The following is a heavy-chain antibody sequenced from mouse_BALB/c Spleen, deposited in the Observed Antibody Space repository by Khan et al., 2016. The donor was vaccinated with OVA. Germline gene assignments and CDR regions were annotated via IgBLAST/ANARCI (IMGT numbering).Heavy chain of an antibody. CDR3: ARGNWQSYYFDY. CDR1: GYIFTIYV. J-gene: IGHJ2*01. V-gene: IGHV1S136*01. CDR2: INPYNAVT. D-gene: IGHD4-1*01. Sequence: IQLVQSGPELVKPGASVKMSCKASGYIFTIYVLHWVKQKPGQGLEWIGYINPYNAVTKYNEKFKGKATLASDKSSITAYMELSSLTSEDSAVYYCARGNWQSYYFDYWGQGTTLTLSS.